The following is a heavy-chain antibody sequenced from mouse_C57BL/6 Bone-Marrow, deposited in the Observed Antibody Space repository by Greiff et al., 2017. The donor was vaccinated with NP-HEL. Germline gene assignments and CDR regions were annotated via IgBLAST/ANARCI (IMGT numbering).Heavy chain of an antibody. CDR1: GYTFTSYW. CDR3: ARSLDYYGSSYGD. V-gene: IGHV1-64*01. D-gene: IGHD1-1*01. CDR2: IHPNSGST. J-gene: IGHJ2*01. Sequence: QVQLQQPGAELVKPGASVKLSCKASGYTFTSYWMHWVKQRPGQGLEWIGMIHPNSGSTNYNEKFKSKATLTVDKSSSTAYMQLSSLTSEDSAVYYCARSLDYYGSSYGDWGQGTTLTVSS.